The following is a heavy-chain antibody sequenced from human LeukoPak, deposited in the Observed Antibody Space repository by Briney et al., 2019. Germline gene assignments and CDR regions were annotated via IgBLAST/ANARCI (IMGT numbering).Heavy chain of an antibody. Sequence: GGSLRLSCATSRFIFSSYWMSWVRQAPGKGLEWVANIKQDGSEKYYVDSVKGRFTISRDNAKNSLYLQMNSLRAEDTAVYYCARDLGSSWAGLNYFDYWGQGTLVTVSS. D-gene: IGHD6-13*01. CDR3: ARDLGSSWAGLNYFDY. CDR1: RFIFSSYW. CDR2: IKQDGSEK. J-gene: IGHJ4*02. V-gene: IGHV3-7*03.